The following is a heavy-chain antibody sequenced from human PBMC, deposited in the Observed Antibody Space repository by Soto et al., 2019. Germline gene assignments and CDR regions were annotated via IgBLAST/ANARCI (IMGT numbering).Heavy chain of an antibody. V-gene: IGHV3-23*01. CDR2: ITSSGSTT. Sequence: EVQLLESGGDLVEPGGSLRLSCAASGFTFTTYDMNWVRQAPGKGLEWVSFITSSGSTTHYTDSVKGRFTISRDNSKNTLHLQMNNLRDEDTAVYFCAKVPRYCSPSGCEILYGMDVWGQGTTVTVSS. CDR1: GFTFTTYD. D-gene: IGHD2-15*01. J-gene: IGHJ6*02. CDR3: AKVPRYCSPSGCEILYGMDV.